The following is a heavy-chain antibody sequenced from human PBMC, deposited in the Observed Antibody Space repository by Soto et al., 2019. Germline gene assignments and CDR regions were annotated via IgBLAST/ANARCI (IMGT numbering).Heavy chain of an antibody. Sequence: EVQLLESGGGLVQPGGSLRLSCAASGFTFSSYAMRWVRQAPGKGLEWVSAVSGSGGSTYYADSVKGRFTISRDNSKNKLYLQMNSLRAEDTAVYYCARRGPGTYFDYWGQGTLVTVSS. CDR3: ARRGPGTYFDY. J-gene: IGHJ4*02. CDR2: VSGSGGST. CDR1: GFTFSSYA. V-gene: IGHV3-23*01. D-gene: IGHD6-13*01.